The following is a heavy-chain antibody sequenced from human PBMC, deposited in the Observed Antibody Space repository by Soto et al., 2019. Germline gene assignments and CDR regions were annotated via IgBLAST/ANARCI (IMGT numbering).Heavy chain of an antibody. V-gene: IGHV4-34*01. CDR2: INHSGST. CDR3: ASKDMATMSGNS. D-gene: IGHD3-10*01. Sequence: QVQLQQWGAGLLKPSETPSLTCAVYGGSFSHYHWSWIRQPPGKGLEWIGEINHSGSTNYNPSLKSRVTISVQTSKKPFSLKLDSVTAADTAVYYCASKDMATMSGNSWGQGTLVTVSS. J-gene: IGHJ4*02. CDR1: GGSFSHYH.